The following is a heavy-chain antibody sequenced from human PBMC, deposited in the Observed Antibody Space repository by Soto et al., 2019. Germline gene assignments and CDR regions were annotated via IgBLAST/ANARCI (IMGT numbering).Heavy chain of an antibody. J-gene: IGHJ4*02. D-gene: IGHD5-12*01. V-gene: IGHV1-46*02. CDR2: FNPSGGSP. CDR3: ARDASEKATNFFFYY. CDR1: GYRFNNNN. Sequence: ASVKVSCKASGYRFNNNNIHWVRQAPGQGLEWMGMFNPSGGSPDYAQKFQGRFTMARDLSTDVLYMLLSDLRSDDTAVYYCARDASEKATNFFFYYWGQGPKVTVSS.